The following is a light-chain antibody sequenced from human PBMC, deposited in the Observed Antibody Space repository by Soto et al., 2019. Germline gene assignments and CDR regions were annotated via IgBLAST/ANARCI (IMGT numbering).Light chain of an antibody. CDR3: GSYTSSDTMI. V-gene: IGLV2-14*03. Sequence: QLVLTQPASVSGSPGQSITISCTGTSSDIGRYNYVSWYQHSPGKAPKLIIYDVSDRPSGVSNRFSGSKSGTTASLTISGLQAEDEADYYCGSYTSSDTMIFGGGTKLTVL. J-gene: IGLJ2*01. CDR1: SSDIGRYNY. CDR2: DVS.